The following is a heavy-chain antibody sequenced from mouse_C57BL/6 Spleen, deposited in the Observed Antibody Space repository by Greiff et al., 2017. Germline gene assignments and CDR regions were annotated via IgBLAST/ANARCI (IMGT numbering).Heavy chain of an antibody. D-gene: IGHD2-5*01. V-gene: IGHV1-22*01. CDR1: GYTFTDYN. J-gene: IGHJ4*01. Sequence: EVQLQQSGPELVKPGASVTMSCKASGYTFTDYNMHWVKQSHGKGLEWIGYINPNNGGTSSNQKFKGKATLTVNKSSSTAYMELRSLTSEDSAVYYCAYSNYDRYAMDYWGQGTSVTVSS. CDR2: INPNNGGT. CDR3: AYSNYDRYAMDY.